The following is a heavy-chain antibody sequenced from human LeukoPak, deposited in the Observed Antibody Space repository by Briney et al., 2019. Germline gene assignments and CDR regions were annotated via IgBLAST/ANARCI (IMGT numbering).Heavy chain of an antibody. CDR2: INHSGST. Sequence: SETLSLTCAVYGGSFSGYYWSWIRQPPGKGLEWIGEINHSGSTNYNPSLKSRVTISVDTSKNQFSLKLSSGTATDTAVYYCARLVSSGWLYYFDYWGQGTLVTVSS. CDR3: ARLVSSGWLYYFDY. CDR1: GGSFSGYY. V-gene: IGHV4-34*01. J-gene: IGHJ4*02. D-gene: IGHD6-19*01.